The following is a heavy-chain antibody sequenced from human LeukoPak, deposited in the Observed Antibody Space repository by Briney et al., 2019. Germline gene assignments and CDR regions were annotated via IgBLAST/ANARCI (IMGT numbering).Heavy chain of an antibody. CDR2: IWYDGSNK. CDR1: GFTXXSYG. J-gene: IGHJ4*02. CDR3: ARDTAIDY. Sequence: LXLSXXXXGFTXXSYGMHWVRQAPGKGLEWVAVIWYDGSNKYYADSVKGRFTISRDNSKNTLYLQMNSLRAEDTAVYYCARDTAIDYWGQGTLVTVSS. V-gene: IGHV3-33*01.